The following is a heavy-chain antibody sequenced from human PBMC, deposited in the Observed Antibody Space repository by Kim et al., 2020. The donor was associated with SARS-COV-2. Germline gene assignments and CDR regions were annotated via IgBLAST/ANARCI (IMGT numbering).Heavy chain of an antibody. CDR2: FIPIFGTA. V-gene: IGHV1-69*13. D-gene: IGHD3-22*01. CDR3: ARDRYDRDTYYYMDV. Sequence: SVKVSCKASGGTFSSYAISWVRQAPGQGLEWMGGFIPIFGTANYAQKFQGRVTNTADESTSTVYMELSSLRSEDTAVYYCARDRYDRDTYYYMDVWGKGTTVTVSS. CDR1: GGTFSSYA. J-gene: IGHJ6*03.